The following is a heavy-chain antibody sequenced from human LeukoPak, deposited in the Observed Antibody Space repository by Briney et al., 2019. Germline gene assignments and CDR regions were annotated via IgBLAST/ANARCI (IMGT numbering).Heavy chain of an antibody. Sequence: PSQTLSLTCTVSGGSISSGSYYWSWIRQPAGKGLEWIGRIYTSGSTNYNPSLKSRVTISVDTSKNQFSLKLSSVTAADTAVYYCARDTPYPNYYDSSGYYKKGNAFDIWGQGTMVTVSS. V-gene: IGHV4-61*02. CDR2: IYTSGST. J-gene: IGHJ3*02. CDR3: ARDTPYPNYYDSSGYYKKGNAFDI. D-gene: IGHD3-22*01. CDR1: GGSISSGSYY.